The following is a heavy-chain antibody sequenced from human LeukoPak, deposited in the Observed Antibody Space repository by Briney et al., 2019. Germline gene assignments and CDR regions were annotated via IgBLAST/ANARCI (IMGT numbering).Heavy chain of an antibody. J-gene: IGHJ4*02. D-gene: IGHD3-22*01. V-gene: IGHV2-70*01. CDR1: GFSLTTPGMC. CDR2: IGWEDVK. Sequence: PTLFKPTEPLTLTRNLSGFSLTTPGMCVCWIRQPPGKAMEGLGVIGWEDVKCYSSSLKTRFTISKGTSENQVALTISNMDPVDTATYYCARAMGSSGYYSTFASWGEGILVTVSS. CDR3: ARAMGSSGYYSTFAS.